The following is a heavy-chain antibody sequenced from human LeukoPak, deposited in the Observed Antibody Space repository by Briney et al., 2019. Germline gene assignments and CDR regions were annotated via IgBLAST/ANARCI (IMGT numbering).Heavy chain of an antibody. J-gene: IGHJ4*02. Sequence: SETLSLTCIVSGGSISSNIYYWGWIRQPPGKGLEWIGSIYYSGSTHYSPSLKSRVTISVDTSQNQFSLQLSSVTAADTAVYYCARLFGHSYGLVVYWGQGTLVTVSS. CDR1: GGSISSNIYY. V-gene: IGHV4-39*01. CDR3: ARLFGHSYGLVVY. D-gene: IGHD5-18*01. CDR2: IYYSGST.